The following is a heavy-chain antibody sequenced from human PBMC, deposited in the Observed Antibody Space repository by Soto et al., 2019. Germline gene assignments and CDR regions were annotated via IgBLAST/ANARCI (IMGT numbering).Heavy chain of an antibody. CDR2: INSDGSST. CDR3: ARVTYYDFWSGYYTGNYYYYMDV. V-gene: IGHV3-74*01. D-gene: IGHD3-3*01. CDR1: GFTFSSYW. Sequence: EVQLVESGGGLVQPGGSLRLSCAASGFTFSSYWMHWVRQAPGKGLAWVSRINSDGSSTSYADSVKGRFTISRDNAKNTLYLQMNSLRAEDTAVYYCARVTYYDFWSGYYTGNYYYYMDVWGKGTTVTVSS. J-gene: IGHJ6*03.